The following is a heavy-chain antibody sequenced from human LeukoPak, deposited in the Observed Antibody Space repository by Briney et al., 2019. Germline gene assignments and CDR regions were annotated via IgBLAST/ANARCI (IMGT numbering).Heavy chain of an antibody. V-gene: IGHV3-43*01. D-gene: IGHD5-18*01. CDR2: IDWDGGIT. CDR1: GFTFEDFS. CDR3: ARAVRGYSFGSTPTLTFFDY. J-gene: IGHJ4*02. Sequence: GGSLRLSCAASGFTFEDFSMHWVRQVPGKGLEWISLIDWDGGITYYADSVKDRFTISRDNSKNTVFLQIISLTAEDTAVYYCARAVRGYSFGSTPTLTFFDYWGQGTLVTVSS.